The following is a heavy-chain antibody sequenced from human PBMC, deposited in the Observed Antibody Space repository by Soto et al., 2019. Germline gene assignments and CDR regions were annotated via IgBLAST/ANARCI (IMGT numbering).Heavy chain of an antibody. CDR1: GFTFSSYW. D-gene: IGHD6-19*01. CDR3: ARDWSSGWYEGDHDAFDI. Sequence: EVQLVESGGGLVQPGGSLRLSCAASGFTFSSYWMSWVRQAPGKGLEWVANIKQDGSEKYYVDSVKGRFTISRDNAKNSLYLQMNSLRAEDTAVYYCARDWSSGWYEGDHDAFDIWGQGTMVTVSS. CDR2: IKQDGSEK. J-gene: IGHJ3*02. V-gene: IGHV3-7*01.